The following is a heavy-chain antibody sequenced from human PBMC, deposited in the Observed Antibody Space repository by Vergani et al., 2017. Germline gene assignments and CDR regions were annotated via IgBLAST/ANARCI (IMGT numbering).Heavy chain of an antibody. D-gene: IGHD6-19*01. CDR1: GYTFTGYY. V-gene: IGHV1-2*02. CDR3: ARVSGWGYWLDP. J-gene: IGHJ5*02. CDR2: INPNSGGT. Sequence: QVQLVQSGAEVKKPGASVKVSCKASGYTFTGYYMHWVRQAPGQGLEWVGWINPNSGGTDYAQKFQGRVTMTRDTSISTAYMELSRLRSDDTAVYYCARVSGWGYWLDPWSQGTLVTASS.